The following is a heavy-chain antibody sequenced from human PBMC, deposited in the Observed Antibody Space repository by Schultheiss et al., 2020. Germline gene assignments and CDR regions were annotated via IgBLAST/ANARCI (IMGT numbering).Heavy chain of an antibody. Sequence: GGSLRLSCAASGFTFSSYGMHWVRQAPGKGLEWVANIKQDGSEKYYVDSVKGRFTISRDNAKNSLYLQMNSLRAEDTGVYYCARGRLELLYWGQGTLVTVSS. V-gene: IGHV3-7*01. CDR1: GFTFSSYG. D-gene: IGHD1-7*01. J-gene: IGHJ4*02. CDR3: ARGRLELLY. CDR2: IKQDGSEK.